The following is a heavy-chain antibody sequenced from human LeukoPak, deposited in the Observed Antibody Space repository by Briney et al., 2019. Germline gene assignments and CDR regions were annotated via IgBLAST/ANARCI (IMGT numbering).Heavy chain of an antibody. CDR1: GFTFGNSW. CDR3: IVVVEPPDSDGFDV. Sequence: GGSLRLSCAASGFTFGNSWVHWVRQAPEKGLVWVSLINADGSTTSYADSVKGRFTISRDNARNTLSLEMNSLTIEDTAVYYCIVVVEPPDSDGFDVWGQGTMITVSS. D-gene: IGHD1-14*01. J-gene: IGHJ3*01. V-gene: IGHV3-74*01. CDR2: INADGSTT.